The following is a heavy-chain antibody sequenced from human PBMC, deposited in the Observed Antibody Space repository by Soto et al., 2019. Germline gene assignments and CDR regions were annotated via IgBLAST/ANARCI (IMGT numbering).Heavy chain of an antibody. CDR1: GGSISSGGYS. Sequence: ASETLSLTCTVSGGSISSGGYSWSWIRQPPGKGLEWLGYIYYSGSTYYNPSLKSRVTISVDRSETQFSLKLNSVTAADTAVYYCARGFRGTARVIVYYFDYWGQGTLVTVSS. V-gene: IGHV4-30-2*01. CDR2: IYYSGST. J-gene: IGHJ4*02. D-gene: IGHD3-22*01. CDR3: ARGFRGTARVIVYYFDY.